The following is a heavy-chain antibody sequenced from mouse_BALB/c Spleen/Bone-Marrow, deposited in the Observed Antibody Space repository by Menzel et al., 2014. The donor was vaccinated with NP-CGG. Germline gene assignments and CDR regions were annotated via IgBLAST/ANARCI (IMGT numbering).Heavy chain of an antibody. D-gene: IGHD2-10*02. J-gene: IGHJ4*01. CDR1: GDSITSGY. CDR3: ARLEEGYGNYEGYYYALDY. Sequence: EVQVVESGPSLVKPSQTLSLTCSVTGDSITSGYWNWIRKFPGNKLEYMGYISYSGITYYNPSLKSRISITRDTSKNQYYLQLNSVTTEDTATYFCARLEEGYGNYEGYYYALDYWGQGTSVTVSS. V-gene: IGHV3-8*02. CDR2: ISYSGIT.